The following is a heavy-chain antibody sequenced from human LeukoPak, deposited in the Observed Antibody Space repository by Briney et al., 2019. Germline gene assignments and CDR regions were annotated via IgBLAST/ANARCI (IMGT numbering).Heavy chain of an antibody. Sequence: QPGGSLRLSCAASGFPFSSYAMSWVRQAPGRGLEWVANIKQDGSGKNYVDSVKGRFTMSRDNAKNSLYLQMNSLRAEDTSVYYCARDGYNPYYYDYYMDVWGKGTTVTVSS. CDR1: GFPFSSYA. CDR3: ARDGYNPYYYDYYMDV. J-gene: IGHJ6*03. CDR2: IKQDGSGK. V-gene: IGHV3-7*01. D-gene: IGHD5-24*01.